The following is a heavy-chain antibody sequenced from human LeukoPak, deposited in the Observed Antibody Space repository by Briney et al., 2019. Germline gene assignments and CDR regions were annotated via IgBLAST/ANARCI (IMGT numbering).Heavy chain of an antibody. Sequence: SETLSLTCAVYGGSFSGYYWSWIRRPPGKGLEWIGEINHSGSTNYNPSLKSRVTISVDTSKNQFSLKLSSVTAADTAVYYCARGGRIAVAGRLDYWGRGTLVTVSS. D-gene: IGHD6-19*01. V-gene: IGHV4-34*01. CDR2: INHSGST. CDR1: GGSFSGYY. J-gene: IGHJ4*02. CDR3: ARGGRIAVAGRLDY.